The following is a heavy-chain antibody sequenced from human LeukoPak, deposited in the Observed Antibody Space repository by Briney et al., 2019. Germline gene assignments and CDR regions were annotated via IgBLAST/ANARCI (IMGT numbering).Heavy chain of an antibody. D-gene: IGHD2-15*01. J-gene: IGHJ4*02. CDR2: INHSGST. V-gene: IGHV4-34*01. Sequence: KTSETLSLTCAVYGGSFSGYYWSWIRQPPGKGLEWIGEINHSGSTNYNPSLKSRVTISVDTSKNQFSLKLSSVTAADTAVYYCGSVVVAATPDYFDYWGQGTLVTVSS. CDR3: GSVVVAATPDYFDY. CDR1: GGSFSGYY.